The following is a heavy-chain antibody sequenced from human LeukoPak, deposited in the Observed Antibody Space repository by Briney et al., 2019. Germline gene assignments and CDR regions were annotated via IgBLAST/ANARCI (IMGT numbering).Heavy chain of an antibody. D-gene: IGHD3-3*01. J-gene: IGHJ3*02. V-gene: IGHV3-30*18. CDR1: GFTLSGYG. CDR2: ISYDGSNK. CDR3: AKECDYYDFWTPAAFDI. Sequence: PGGSLRLSCAAPGFTLSGYGRHGVRQAPGKGRGGGAVISYDGSNKYYADSVKGRFTISRDNSKNTLYLQMNSLRAEDTAVYYCAKECDYYDFWTPAAFDIWGQGTMVTVSS.